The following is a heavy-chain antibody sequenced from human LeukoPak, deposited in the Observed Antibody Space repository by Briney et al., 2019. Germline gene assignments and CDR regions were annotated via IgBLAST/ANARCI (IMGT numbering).Heavy chain of an antibody. D-gene: IGHD6-19*01. CDR3: ARDSASSGWSPRGEDYFDY. CDR1: GYTFTGYY. Sequence: ASVKVSCKASGYTFTGYYMHWVRQAPGQGLEWMGWINPNSGGTNYAQKFQGRVTVTRDTSISTAYMELSRLRSDDTAVYYCARDSASSGWSPRGEDYFDYWGQGTLVTVSS. J-gene: IGHJ4*02. CDR2: INPNSGGT. V-gene: IGHV1-2*02.